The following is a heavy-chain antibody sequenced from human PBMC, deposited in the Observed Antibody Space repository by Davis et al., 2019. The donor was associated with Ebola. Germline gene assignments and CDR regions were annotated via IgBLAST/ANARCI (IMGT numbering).Heavy chain of an antibody. D-gene: IGHD4-17*01. J-gene: IGHJ5*02. V-gene: IGHV3-33*01. CDR2: IWYDGSNK. Sequence: GESLKISCAASGFTFSSYGMHWVRQAPGKGLEWVAVIWYDGSNKYYADSVKGRFTISRDNSKNTLYLQMNSLRAEDTAVYYCARAPDTNDYGDYWFDPWGQGTLVTASS. CDR1: GFTFSSYG. CDR3: ARAPDTNDYGDYWFDP.